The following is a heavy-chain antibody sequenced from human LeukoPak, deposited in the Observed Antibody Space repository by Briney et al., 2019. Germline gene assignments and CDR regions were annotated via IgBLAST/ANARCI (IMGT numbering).Heavy chain of an antibody. Sequence: SETLSLTCAVYGGSFSGYYWSWIRQPPGKGLEWIGEINHSGSTNYSPSLKSRVTISVDTSKNQFSLKLSSVTAADTAVYYCARGDGISTDIVVVPAATPGLYFDYWGQGTLVTVSS. D-gene: IGHD2-2*01. CDR2: INHSGST. CDR3: ARGDGISTDIVVVPAATPGLYFDY. J-gene: IGHJ4*02. V-gene: IGHV4-34*01. CDR1: GGSFSGYY.